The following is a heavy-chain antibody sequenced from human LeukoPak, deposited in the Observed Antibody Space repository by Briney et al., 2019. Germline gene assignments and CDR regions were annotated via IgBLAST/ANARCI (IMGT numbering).Heavy chain of an antibody. CDR3: ARAHPYIAAAEALFDY. CDR2: IYYSGST. V-gene: IGHV4-39*01. Sequence: SETLSLTCTVSGGSISSSSYYWGWIRQPPGKGLEWIGSIYYSGSTYYNPSLKSRVTISVDTSKNQFSLKLSSVTAADTAVYYCARAHPYIAAAEALFDYWGQGTLVTVSS. D-gene: IGHD6-13*01. CDR1: GGSISSSSYY. J-gene: IGHJ4*02.